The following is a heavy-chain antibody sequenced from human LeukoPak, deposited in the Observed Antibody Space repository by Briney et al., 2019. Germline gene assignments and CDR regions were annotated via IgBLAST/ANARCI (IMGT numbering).Heavy chain of an antibody. CDR3: ARDHEYFDY. Sequence: GGSLRLSCAASGFTFSSYSMNWVRQAPGKGLEWVSSISSSSGSYISYADSVKGRFTISRDNAKNSLYLQMNSLRAEDTAVYYCARDHEYFDYWGQGTLVTVSS. CDR1: GFTFSSYS. J-gene: IGHJ4*02. V-gene: IGHV3-21*06. CDR2: ISSSSGSYI.